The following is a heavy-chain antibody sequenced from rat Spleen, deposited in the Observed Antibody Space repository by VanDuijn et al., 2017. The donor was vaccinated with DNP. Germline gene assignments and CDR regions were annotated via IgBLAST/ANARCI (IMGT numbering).Heavy chain of an antibody. CDR2: ISYDGTIT. D-gene: IGHD5-1*01. CDR1: GFTFSDYY. V-gene: IGHV5-22*01. Sequence: EVQLVESGENLVRPGGSLKLSCAASGFTFSDYYIAWVRQAPTKGLEWVAYISYDGTITYYGDSVKGRFTISRDNAKNTLYLQMNSLRSEDTATCYCARGSGTYYWYFDFWGPGTMVTVSS. J-gene: IGHJ1*01. CDR3: ARGSGTYYWYFDF.